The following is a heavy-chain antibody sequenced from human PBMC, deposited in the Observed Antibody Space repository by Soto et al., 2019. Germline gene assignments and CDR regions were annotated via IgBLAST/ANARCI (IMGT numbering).Heavy chain of an antibody. CDR3: ARGHDSNDN. CDR2: IYHSGST. J-gene: IGHJ4*02. D-gene: IGHD3-22*01. V-gene: IGHV4-30-2*01. CDR1: GGSISSGGYS. Sequence: SETLSLTCAVSGGSISSGGYSWSWIRQPPGKGLEWIGYIYHSGSTYYNPSLKSRVTISIDSSKNQFSLKLTSVTAADTAVYYCARGHDSNDNWGQGTLVTFSS.